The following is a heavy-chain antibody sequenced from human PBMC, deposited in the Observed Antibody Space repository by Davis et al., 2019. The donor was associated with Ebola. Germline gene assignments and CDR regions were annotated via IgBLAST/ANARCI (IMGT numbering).Heavy chain of an antibody. CDR3: ARVGSGSLFFYYGMDV. J-gene: IGHJ6*04. V-gene: IGHV4-34*01. Sequence: GSLRLSCAVYGGSFSGYYWSWIRQPPGKGLEWIGEINHSGSTNYNPSLKSRVTISVDTSKNQFSLKLSSVTAADTAVYYCARVGSGSLFFYYGMDVWGKGTTVTVSS. CDR2: INHSGST. CDR1: GGSFSGYY. D-gene: IGHD6-19*01.